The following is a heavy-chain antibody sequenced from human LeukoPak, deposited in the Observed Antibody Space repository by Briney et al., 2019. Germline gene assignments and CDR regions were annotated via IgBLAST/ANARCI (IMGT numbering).Heavy chain of an antibody. J-gene: IGHJ6*03. CDR1: GGSISSYY. CDR3: AREPPAAIQPIPYCTNGVCYSVYYYYYMDV. D-gene: IGHD2-8*01. Sequence: PSETLSLTCTVSGGSISSYYWGWIRQPAGKGLEWIGRIYTSGSTNYNPSLKSRVTMSVDTSKNQFSLKLSSVTAADTAVYYCAREPPAAIQPIPYCTNGVCYSVYYYYYMDVWGKGTTVTVSS. V-gene: IGHV4-4*07. CDR2: IYTSGST.